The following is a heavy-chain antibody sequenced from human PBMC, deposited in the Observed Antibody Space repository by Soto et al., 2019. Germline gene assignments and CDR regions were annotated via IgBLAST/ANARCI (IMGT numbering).Heavy chain of an antibody. D-gene: IGHD2-8*01. Sequence: PSETLSLTSTISGVSISRGDYFVSWIRQTPGKGLEWIGYIYYSENTYYNPSLKSRVAISGDTSKNQFSLRLSSVTAADTAVYYCASVYAYYLAYWGQGTLVTVSS. CDR1: GVSISRGDYF. CDR3: ASVYAYYLAY. J-gene: IGHJ4*02. V-gene: IGHV4-30-4*02. CDR2: IYYSENT.